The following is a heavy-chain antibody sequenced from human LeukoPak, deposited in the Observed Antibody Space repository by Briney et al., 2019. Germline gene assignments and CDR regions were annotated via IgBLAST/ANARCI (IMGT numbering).Heavy chain of an antibody. D-gene: IGHD4-17*01. Sequence: QPGGSLRLSCAASGFTFSSYEMNWVRQAPGKGLEWVSYISSSGSTIYYADSVKGRFTISRDNAKNSLYLQMNSLRAEDTAVYYCASPDYGYAFDIWGQGTMVTASS. V-gene: IGHV3-48*03. J-gene: IGHJ3*02. CDR2: ISSSGSTI. CDR1: GFTFSSYE. CDR3: ASPDYGYAFDI.